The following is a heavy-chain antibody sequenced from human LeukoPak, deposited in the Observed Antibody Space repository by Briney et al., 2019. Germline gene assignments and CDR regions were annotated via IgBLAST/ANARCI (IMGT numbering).Heavy chain of an antibody. D-gene: IGHD4-17*01. Sequence: GASLKISCQGSGSTFSSHWIAWVRQLPGKGLDWMGIIYPDDSDTRYSPSFQGQVTISADKSISTAYLQWGSLKASDTATYYCAIIYADSRAFDYWGQGTLVTVSS. J-gene: IGHJ4*02. CDR2: IYPDDSDT. CDR1: GSTFSSHW. V-gene: IGHV5-51*01. CDR3: AIIYADSRAFDY.